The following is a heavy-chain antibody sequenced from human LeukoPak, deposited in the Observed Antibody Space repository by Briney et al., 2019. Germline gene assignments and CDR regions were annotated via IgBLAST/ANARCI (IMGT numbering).Heavy chain of an antibody. J-gene: IGHJ3*02. D-gene: IGHD6-19*01. CDR3: AREIVAGLGVSFDI. CDR1: GDSVNSGAYY. CDR2: IYPLETT. V-gene: IGHV4-61*02. Sequence: SETLSLTCTVSGDSVNSGAYYWSWFRQPAGKEPEWIGRIYPLETTNYNPSLKSRVAISVDTSKNQFSLKLSSVTAADTAVYYCAREIVAGLGVSFDIWGQGTMVTVSS.